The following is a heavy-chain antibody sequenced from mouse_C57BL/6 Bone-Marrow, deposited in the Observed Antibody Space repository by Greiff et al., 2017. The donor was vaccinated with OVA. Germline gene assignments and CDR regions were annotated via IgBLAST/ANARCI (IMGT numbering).Heavy chain of an antibody. CDR3: AREFYYGNY. CDR1: GYTFTSYW. CDR2: IYPSDSET. J-gene: IGHJ2*01. D-gene: IGHD2-1*01. Sequence: QVQLQQPGAELVRPGSSVKLSCKASGYTFTSYWMDWVKQRPGQGLEWIGNIYPSDSETHYNQKFKDKATLTVDKSSSTAYMQLSSLTYEDSAVYYCAREFYYGNYWGQGTTLTVSS. V-gene: IGHV1-61*01.